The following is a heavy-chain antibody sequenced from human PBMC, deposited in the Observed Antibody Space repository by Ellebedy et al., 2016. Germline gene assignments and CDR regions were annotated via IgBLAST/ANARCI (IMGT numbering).Heavy chain of an antibody. CDR3: AKDRSTYYYDSSGPML. CDR1: GFTFSSYA. Sequence: GGSLRLSXAASGFTFSSYAMSWVRQAPGKGLEWASAISGSGGSTYYADSVKGRFTISRDNSKNTLYLQMNSLRAEDTAVYYCAKDRSTYYYDSSGPMLWGQGTLVTVSS. V-gene: IGHV3-23*01. J-gene: IGHJ4*02. D-gene: IGHD3-22*01. CDR2: ISGSGGST.